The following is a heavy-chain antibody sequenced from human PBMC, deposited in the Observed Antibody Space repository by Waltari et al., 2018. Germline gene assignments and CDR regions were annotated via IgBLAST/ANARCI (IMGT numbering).Heavy chain of an antibody. CDR2: ISSSSSYI. CDR1: GFTFSSYS. Sequence: EVQLVESGGGLVKPGGSLRLSCAASGFTFSSYSMNWVRQAPGKGLEWVSSISSSSSYIDYADSVKGRFTISRDNAKNSLYLQMNSLRAEDTAVYYCARDATAPSAFDIWGQGTMVTVSS. J-gene: IGHJ3*02. V-gene: IGHV3-21*01. CDR3: ARDATAPSAFDI. D-gene: IGHD2-15*01.